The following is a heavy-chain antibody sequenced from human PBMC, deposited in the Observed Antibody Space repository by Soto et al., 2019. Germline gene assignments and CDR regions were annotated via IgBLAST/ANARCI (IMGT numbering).Heavy chain of an antibody. J-gene: IGHJ3*02. CDR3: ARGDGYCSGGSCYPDAFDI. V-gene: IGHV4-31*03. Sequence: PSETLSLTCTVSGGSISSGGYYWSWIRQHPGKGLEWIGYIYYSGSTYYNPSLKSRVTISVDTSKNQFSLKLSSVTAADTAVYYCARGDGYCSGGSCYPDAFDIRCKGTMVTVSS. CDR2: IYYSGST. CDR1: GGSISSGGYY. D-gene: IGHD2-15*01.